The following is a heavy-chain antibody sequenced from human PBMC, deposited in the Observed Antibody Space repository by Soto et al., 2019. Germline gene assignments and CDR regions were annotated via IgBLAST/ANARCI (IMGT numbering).Heavy chain of an antibody. J-gene: IGHJ6*02. CDR2: INHSGST. D-gene: IGHD6-19*01. Sequence: PSEILSLTCAVYGGSFSGYYWSWIRQPPGKGLEWIGEINHSGSTNYNPSLKSRIIINSDTSKNQFSLQLNSVTPEDTAVYYCARGVSIAVAATRNYYGMDVWGQGTTVTVSS. CDR3: ARGVSIAVAATRNYYGMDV. V-gene: IGHV4-34*01. CDR1: GGSFSGYY.